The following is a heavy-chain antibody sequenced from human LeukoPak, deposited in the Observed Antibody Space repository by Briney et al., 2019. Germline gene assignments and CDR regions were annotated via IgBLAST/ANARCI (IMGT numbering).Heavy chain of an antibody. J-gene: IGHJ4*02. V-gene: IGHV1-18*01. Sequence: ASVKVSCKASGYTFTSYGISWVRQAPGQGLEWMGWVSAYNGNTNYAQKLQGRVTMTTDTSTSTAYMELRSLRSDDTAVYYCASSINDYDSSGYLALGDYWGQGTLVTVSS. CDR3: ASSINDYDSSGYLALGDY. CDR2: VSAYNGNT. D-gene: IGHD3-22*01. CDR1: GYTFTSYG.